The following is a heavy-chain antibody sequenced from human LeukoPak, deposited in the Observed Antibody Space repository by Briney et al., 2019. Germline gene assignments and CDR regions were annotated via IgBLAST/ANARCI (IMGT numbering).Heavy chain of an antibody. CDR1: GYSFTNYW. V-gene: IGHV5-51*01. D-gene: IGHD2-2*01. CDR2: IYPGDSDT. Sequence: GESLKISCKGSGYSFTNYWIGWVRQMPGKGLEWMGVIYPGDSDTAYSPSFQGQVTISADKSISTAYLQWSSLKASDTAMYYCARLAGGYCSSTSRYNWFDPWGQGTLVTVSS. CDR3: ARLAGGYCSSTSRYNWFDP. J-gene: IGHJ5*02.